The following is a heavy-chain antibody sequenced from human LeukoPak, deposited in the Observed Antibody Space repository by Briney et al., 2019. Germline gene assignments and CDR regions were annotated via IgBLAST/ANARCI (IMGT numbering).Heavy chain of an antibody. CDR1: GFTFSNAW. V-gene: IGHV3-15*01. CDR3: TTDLEVVTAFDY. Sequence: GGSLRLSCAASGFTFSNAWMSWVREAPGKGLEWVGRIKSKTDGGTTDYAAPVKGRFTISRDDSKNTLYLQMNSLKTEDTAVYYCTTDLEVVTAFDYWGQGTLVTVSS. J-gene: IGHJ4*02. D-gene: IGHD2-21*02. CDR2: IKSKTDGGTT.